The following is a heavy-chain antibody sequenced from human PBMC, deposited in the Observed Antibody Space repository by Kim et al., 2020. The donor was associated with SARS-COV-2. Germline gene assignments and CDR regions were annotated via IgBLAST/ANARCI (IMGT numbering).Heavy chain of an antibody. V-gene: IGHV4-34*01. D-gene: IGHD5-12*01. CDR2: INHSGST. Sequence: SETLSLTCAVYGGSFSGYYWNWIRQPPGKGLEWIGEINHSGSTNYNPSLKSRVTTSVDTSKNQFSLKLNSVTAADTAVYYCARAGIWMERGNSGYDYDGGEYYFDYWGQGTLVTVSS. J-gene: IGHJ4*02. CDR1: GGSFSGYY. CDR3: ARAGIWMERGNSGYDYDGGEYYFDY.